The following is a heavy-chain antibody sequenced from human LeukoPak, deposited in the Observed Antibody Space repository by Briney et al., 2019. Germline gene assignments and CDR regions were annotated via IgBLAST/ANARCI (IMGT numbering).Heavy chain of an antibody. CDR1: GGSISSSNYY. Sequence: SETLSLTCTVSGGSISSSNYYWGWIRQPPGKGLEWIASVYYSGSTYYNPSLKSRVTISVDTSKNQFSLKLSSVTAADTAVYYCARSVEGYCSGGSCYSYSYYMDVWGKGTTVTVSS. D-gene: IGHD2-15*01. V-gene: IGHV4-39*07. J-gene: IGHJ6*03. CDR2: VYYSGST. CDR3: ARSVEGYCSGGSCYSYSYYMDV.